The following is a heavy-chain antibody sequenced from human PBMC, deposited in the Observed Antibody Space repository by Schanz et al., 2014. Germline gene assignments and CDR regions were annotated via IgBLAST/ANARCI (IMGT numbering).Heavy chain of an antibody. Sequence: QVQLVESGGGVVQPGRSLRLSCAGSGFTFSDNFMSWIRQAPGKGLEWISYITTSTSYTNYADSVKGRFTISRDNAKKSLFLQMNSLRAEDTAVYYCARRGRMGAFDTWGQGTMVTVSS. J-gene: IGHJ3*02. CDR3: ARRGRMGAFDT. CDR1: GFTFSDNF. CDR2: ITTSTSYT. D-gene: IGHD2-8*01. V-gene: IGHV3-11*06.